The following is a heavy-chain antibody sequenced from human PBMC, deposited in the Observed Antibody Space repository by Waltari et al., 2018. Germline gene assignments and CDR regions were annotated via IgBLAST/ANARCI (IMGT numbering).Heavy chain of an antibody. CDR2: VYYNGYK. D-gene: IGHD3-3*01. V-gene: IGHV4-39*01. CDR3: VRQRSADFWSGYFDL. Sequence: QAQLQESGPGQVKPSETLSFRCAVSGDSISTSPFYWGWVRQPPGKGLEWVGSVYYNGYKFYNPSLKSRLTLSMDTSNNHFSLSLTSVTAADTAVYYCVRQRSADFWSGYFDLWGQGTLVTVSS. CDR1: GDSISTSPFY. J-gene: IGHJ4*02.